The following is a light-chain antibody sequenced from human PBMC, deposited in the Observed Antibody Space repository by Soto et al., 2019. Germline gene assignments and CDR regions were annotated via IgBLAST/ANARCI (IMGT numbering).Light chain of an antibody. J-gene: IGLJ1*01. CDR2: DVN. Sequence: QSALTQPASVSGSPGQSITISCTGTSSDVGGYNFVSWYQQHPGKVHKLMIFDVNRRPSGVSDRFSGSKSGKTASLAISGLQAEDEGDYYCCSYTSSSTHVFGSGTKLTVL. CDR3: CSYTSSSTHV. CDR1: SSDVGGYNF. V-gene: IGLV2-14*03.